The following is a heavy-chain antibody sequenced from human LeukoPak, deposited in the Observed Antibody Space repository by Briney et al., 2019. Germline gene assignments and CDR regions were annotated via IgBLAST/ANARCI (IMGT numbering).Heavy chain of an antibody. D-gene: IGHD6-6*01. V-gene: IGHV5-51*01. CDR2: IFPGDSDT. J-gene: IGHJ4*02. Sequence: GESLKISCKGSGYSFGTYWIGWVRQVPGKGREWMGIIFPGDSDTRYSPSFQGQVTISVDRSVRTASLQWSSLKASDTAMYYCARLVRTAAPYSDYWGRGTLVTVSS. CDR1: GYSFGTYW. CDR3: ARLVRTAAPYSDY.